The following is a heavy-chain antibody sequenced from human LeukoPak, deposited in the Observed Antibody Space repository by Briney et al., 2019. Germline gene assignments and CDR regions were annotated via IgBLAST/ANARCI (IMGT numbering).Heavy chain of an antibody. CDR3: ASDYGDFLFDY. J-gene: IGHJ4*02. D-gene: IGHD4-17*01. V-gene: IGHV1-69*13. Sequence: SVKVSCKSSGGTFSSYAISWVRQAPGQGLEWMGGIIPIFGTANYAQKFQGRVTITADESTSTAYMELSSLRSEDTAVYYCASDYGDFLFDYWGQGTLVTVSS. CDR2: IIPIFGTA. CDR1: GGTFSSYA.